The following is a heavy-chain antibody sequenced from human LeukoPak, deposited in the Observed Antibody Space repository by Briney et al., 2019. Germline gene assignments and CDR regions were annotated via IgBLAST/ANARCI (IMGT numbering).Heavy chain of an antibody. CDR2: ISGRGVST. CDR3: ARDFCSGGSCYPDAFDI. J-gene: IGHJ3*02. D-gene: IGHD2-15*01. CDR1: GFTFSTYA. Sequence: GGSLRLSCAASGFTFSTYAMSWVRQAQGKGLEWVSAISGRGVSTSYADSVRGRFTISRDNSKNTLYLQMNSLRAEDTAVYYCARDFCSGGSCYPDAFDIWGQGTMVTVSS. V-gene: IGHV3-23*01.